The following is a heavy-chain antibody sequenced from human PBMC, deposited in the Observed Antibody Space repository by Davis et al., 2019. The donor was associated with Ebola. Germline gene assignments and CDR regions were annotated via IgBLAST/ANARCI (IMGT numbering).Heavy chain of an antibody. CDR2: IYYSGTT. CDR1: GGSISSNSYY. J-gene: IGHJ5*02. CDR3: ARHYCSSSSCHKSFDP. Sequence: SETLSLTCIVSGGSISSNSYYWGWIRQPPGKGLEWIGSIYYSGTTYYNPSLKSRVTISVDTPKNQFSLKVTSVTAADTAVYYCARHYCSSSSCHKSFDPWGQGTLVTVSS. V-gene: IGHV4-39*01. D-gene: IGHD2-2*02.